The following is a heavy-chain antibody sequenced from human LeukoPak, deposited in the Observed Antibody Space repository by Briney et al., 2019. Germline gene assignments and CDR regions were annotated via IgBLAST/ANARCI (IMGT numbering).Heavy chain of an antibody. Sequence: GGSLRLSCAASGFTFSDYYMSWIRQAPGKGLEWVSYISSSSSYTNYADSVKGRFTISRDNAKNSLYLQMNCLRAEDTAVYYCARGGIDYGDYDIPEDYWGQGTLVTVSS. V-gene: IGHV3-11*06. CDR2: ISSSSSYT. CDR3: ARGGIDYGDYDIPEDY. D-gene: IGHD4-17*01. CDR1: GFTFSDYY. J-gene: IGHJ4*02.